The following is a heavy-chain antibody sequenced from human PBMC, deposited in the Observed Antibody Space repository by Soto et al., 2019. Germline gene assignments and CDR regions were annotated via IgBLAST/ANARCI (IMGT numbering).Heavy chain of an antibody. CDR3: VRRHVSATGIDWFDP. CDR2: INAANGDT. J-gene: IGHJ5*02. CDR1: GYTFTSYG. D-gene: IGHD6-13*01. Sequence: ASVKVSCKASGYTFTSYGIHWVRQAPGQRLEWMGWINAANGDTKYSPKFQGRVTITRGTSASTAYMELSSLRSEDTAVYYCVRRHVSATGIDWFDPWGQGALVTVSS. V-gene: IGHV1-3*01.